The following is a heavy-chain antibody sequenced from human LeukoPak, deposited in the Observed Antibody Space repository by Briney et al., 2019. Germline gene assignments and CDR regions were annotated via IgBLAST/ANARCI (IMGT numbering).Heavy chain of an antibody. V-gene: IGHV3-43*02. Sequence: GGSLRLSCAASGFTFSTYAMSWVRQAPGKGLEWVSLISGDGGSTYYADSVKGRFTISRDNSKNSLYLQMNSLRTEDTALYYCAKDRSNYDSSPPSFDYWGQGTLVTVSS. J-gene: IGHJ4*02. CDR1: GFTFSTYA. CDR3: AKDRSNYDSSPPSFDY. D-gene: IGHD3-22*01. CDR2: ISGDGGST.